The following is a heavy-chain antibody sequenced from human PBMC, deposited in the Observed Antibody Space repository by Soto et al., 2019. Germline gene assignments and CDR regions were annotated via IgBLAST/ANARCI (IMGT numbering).Heavy chain of an antibody. Sequence: GASVKVSCKASGFTFTSSAVQWVRQARGQRLEWIGWIVVGSGNTNYAQKFQERVTITRDMSTSTAYMELSSLRSEDTAVYYCAALSLYKVGNYQPLDYWGQGTLVTVSS. D-gene: IGHD4-4*01. CDR3: AALSLYKVGNYQPLDY. CDR2: IVVGSGNT. J-gene: IGHJ4*02. V-gene: IGHV1-58*01. CDR1: GFTFTSSA.